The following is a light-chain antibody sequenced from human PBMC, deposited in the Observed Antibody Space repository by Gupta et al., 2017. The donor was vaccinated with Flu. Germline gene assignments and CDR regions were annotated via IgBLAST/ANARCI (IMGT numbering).Light chain of an antibody. J-gene: IGLJ3*02. CDR2: KDT. Sequence: SYELTQPPSVSVSPGQTARTTCTGDALSKQFAYWYQQKPGQAPVLVMYKDTERPSRIPGRFSGSSAGTTITLTISGVQAEDEADYYCQSADGSGTYWVFGGGTKLTVL. CDR3: QSADGSGTYWV. V-gene: IGLV3-25*03. CDR1: ALSKQF.